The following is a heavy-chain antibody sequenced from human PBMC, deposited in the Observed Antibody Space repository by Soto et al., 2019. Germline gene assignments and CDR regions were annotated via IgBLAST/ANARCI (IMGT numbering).Heavy chain of an antibody. CDR1: GASLNSDY. CDR3: ARFTYKSGFNWFDP. Sequence: QVQLQESGPGLVKPSETLSLTCTVSGASLNSDYWSWIRQSPGKGLEWIGYIYHMGGTDYNPSLKSRVTISIDKSKNQFSLNVRSVTAAATAVYFCARFTYKSGFNWFDPWGQGTQVTVPS. CDR2: IYHMGGT. D-gene: IGHD5-12*01. V-gene: IGHV4-59*03. J-gene: IGHJ5*02.